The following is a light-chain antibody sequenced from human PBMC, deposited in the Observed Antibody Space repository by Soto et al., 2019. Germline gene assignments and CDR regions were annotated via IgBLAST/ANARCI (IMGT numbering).Light chain of an antibody. J-gene: IGKJ4*01. CDR2: GAS. CDR1: QSVSSSY. CDR3: QQYGNSPPLT. V-gene: IGKV3-20*01. Sequence: EIVLTQSPGTLSLSPGERATLSCRASQSVSSSYLAWYQHKPGQAPRLLIHGASSRATDIPDRFSGSGSGTDFTLSISRLEPEDFAVYYCQQYGNSPPLTFGGGNKVEIK.